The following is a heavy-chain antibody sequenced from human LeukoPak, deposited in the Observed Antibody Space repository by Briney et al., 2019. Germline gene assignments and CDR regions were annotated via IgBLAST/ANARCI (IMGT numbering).Heavy chain of an antibody. CDR3: ARTDDVTTVTTLGVFDY. V-gene: IGHV5-51*01. CDR1: GYSFTSYW. D-gene: IGHD4-17*01. J-gene: IGHJ4*02. CDR2: IYPGDSDT. Sequence: GESLKISCKGSGYSFTSYWIGWVRQMPGKGLVWMGIIYPGDSDTRYSPSFQGQVTISADKSISTAYLQWSSLKASDTAMYYCARTDDVTTVTTLGVFDYWGQGTLVTVSS.